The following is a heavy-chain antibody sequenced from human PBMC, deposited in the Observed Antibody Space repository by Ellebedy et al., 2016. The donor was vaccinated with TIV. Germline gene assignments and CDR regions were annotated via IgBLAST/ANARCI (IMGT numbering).Heavy chain of an antibody. CDR2: IIPSFGTA. CDR1: GGTFSSYA. Sequence: SVKVSCXASGGTFSSYAISWVRQAPGQGLEWMGGIIPSFGTANYAQKFQGRVTITADESTSTVYMELNSLRSEDTAIYYCARESRSLITVFGGGWFDPWGQGTLVTVSS. D-gene: IGHD3-3*01. CDR3: ARESRSLITVFGGGWFDP. V-gene: IGHV1-69*13. J-gene: IGHJ5*02.